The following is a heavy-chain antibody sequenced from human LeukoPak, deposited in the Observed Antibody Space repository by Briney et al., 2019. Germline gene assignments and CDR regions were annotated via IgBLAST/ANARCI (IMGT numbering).Heavy chain of an antibody. J-gene: IGHJ5*02. CDR3: ARGVAAAGTSWFDP. Sequence: SETLSLTCTVSGGSISSYYWSWIRQPPGKGLEWTGYIYYSGSTNYNPSLKSRVTISVDTSKNQFSLELSSVTAADTAVYYCARGVAAAGTSWFDPWGQGTLVTVSS. V-gene: IGHV4-59*01. CDR1: GGSISSYY. CDR2: IYYSGST. D-gene: IGHD6-13*01.